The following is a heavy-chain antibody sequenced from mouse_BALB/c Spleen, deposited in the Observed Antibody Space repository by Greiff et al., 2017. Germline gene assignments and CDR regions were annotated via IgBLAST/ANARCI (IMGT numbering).Heavy chain of an antibody. CDR3: ARDYGRAWFAY. CDR1: GYSITSDYA. D-gene: IGHD1-2*01. J-gene: IGHJ3*01. Sequence: DVKLQESGPGLVKPSQSLSLTCTVTGYSITSDYAWNWIRQFPGNKLEWMGYISYSGSTSYNPSRKSRISITRDTSKNQFFLQLNSVTTEDTATYYCARDYGRAWFAYWGQGTLVTVSA. CDR2: ISYSGST. V-gene: IGHV3-2*02.